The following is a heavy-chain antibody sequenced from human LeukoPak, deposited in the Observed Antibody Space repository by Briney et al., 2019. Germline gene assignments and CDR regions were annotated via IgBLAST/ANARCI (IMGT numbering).Heavy chain of an antibody. CDR1: GGSISSYY. J-gene: IGHJ4*02. V-gene: IGHV4-59*12. D-gene: IGHD4-23*01. Sequence: RPSETLSLTCTVSGGSISSYYWSWIRQPPGKGLEWIGYIYYSGSTNYNPSLKSRVTISVDTSKNQFSMKLSSVTAADTAVYFCTRVDAYIYSGVVTLNFFDSWGQGTLVTVSS. CDR3: TRVDAYIYSGVVTLNFFDS. CDR2: IYYSGST.